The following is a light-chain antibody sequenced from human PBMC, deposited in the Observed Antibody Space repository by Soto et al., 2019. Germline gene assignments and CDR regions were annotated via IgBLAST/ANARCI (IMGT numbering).Light chain of an antibody. J-gene: IGKJ4*01. CDR3: QQYNNWLMLS. V-gene: IGKV3-15*01. CDR2: GAS. Sequence: VLTQSPLSLPVTLGQPASLSCRASQSVSNNYLAWYQQKPGQAPRLLIYGASSRATGIPARFSGSGSGTEFTLTISSLQSEDFAIYYCQQYNNWLMLSFGGGTKVDIK. CDR1: QSVSNN.